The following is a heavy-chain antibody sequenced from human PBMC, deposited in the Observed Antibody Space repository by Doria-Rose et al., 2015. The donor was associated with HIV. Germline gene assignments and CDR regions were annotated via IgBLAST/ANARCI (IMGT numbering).Heavy chain of an antibody. Sequence: VQLVESGPGLVKPSQTLSLACNVSGDSIRSGENYWSWIRQPPGKGLEWIGFIYYSGTTYYNASLKSRVTMSADTSKTQFSLKLTSVTAADTAVYYCARGRDFLGPDDAFDVWGQGTMVIVSS. J-gene: IGHJ3*01. CDR2: IYYSGTT. CDR1: GDSIRSGENY. CDR3: ARGRDFLGPDDAFDV. D-gene: IGHD7-27*01. V-gene: IGHV4-30-4*01.